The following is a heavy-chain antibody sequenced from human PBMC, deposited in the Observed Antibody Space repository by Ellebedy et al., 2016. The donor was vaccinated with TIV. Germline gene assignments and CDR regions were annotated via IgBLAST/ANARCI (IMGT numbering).Heavy chain of an antibody. V-gene: IGHV1-2*02. J-gene: IGHJ6*02. CDR1: GGTFSSYA. Sequence: ASVKVSXKASGGTFSSYAISWVRQAPGQGLEWMGWINPNSGGTNYAQKFQGRVTMTRDTSISTAYMELSRLRSDDTAVYYCARVPPYYYYGMDVWGQGTTVTVSS. CDR2: INPNSGGT. CDR3: ARVPPYYYYGMDV.